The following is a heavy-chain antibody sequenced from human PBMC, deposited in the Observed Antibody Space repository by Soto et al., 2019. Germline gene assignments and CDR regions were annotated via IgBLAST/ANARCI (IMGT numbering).Heavy chain of an antibody. Sequence: SQTLSLTCAISGDSVSANNAAWNWIRQSPSRGLEWLGRTYFRSKWNYDYAESVKSRLTIIPDTTNNQISLQLNSVIPEDAAVYYCVRQPLANLALYGMDVWGQGTTVTVSS. J-gene: IGHJ6*02. D-gene: IGHD6-6*01. V-gene: IGHV6-1*01. CDR2: TYFRSKWNY. CDR3: VRQPLANLALYGMDV. CDR1: GDSVSANNAA.